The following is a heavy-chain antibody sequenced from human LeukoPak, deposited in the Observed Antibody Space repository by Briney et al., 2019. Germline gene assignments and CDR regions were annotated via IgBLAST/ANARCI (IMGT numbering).Heavy chain of an antibody. Sequence: GGSLRLSCAASEFTFSSYSMNWVRQAPGKGLEWVSSISSSSSYIYYADSVKGRFTISRDNAKNSLYLQMNSLRAEDTAVYYCARLPSNYYDSSGYYETSDYWGQGTLVTVSS. V-gene: IGHV3-21*01. CDR3: ARLPSNYYDSSGYYETSDY. J-gene: IGHJ4*02. CDR2: ISSSSSYI. D-gene: IGHD3-22*01. CDR1: EFTFSSYS.